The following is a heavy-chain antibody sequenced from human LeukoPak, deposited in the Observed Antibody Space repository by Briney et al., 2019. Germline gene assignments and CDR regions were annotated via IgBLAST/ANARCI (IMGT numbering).Heavy chain of an antibody. CDR2: ISSSGSTI. D-gene: IGHD6-13*01. Sequence: GGSLRLSCAASGFTFSSYEMNWVRQAPGKGLEWVSYISSSGSTIYYADSVKGRFTISRDNSKNTLYLQMNSLRAEDTAGYYCAKAYSSSWYEAGGIDYWGQGTLVTVS. CDR3: AKAYSSSWYEAGGIDY. CDR1: GFTFSSYE. V-gene: IGHV3-48*03. J-gene: IGHJ4*02.